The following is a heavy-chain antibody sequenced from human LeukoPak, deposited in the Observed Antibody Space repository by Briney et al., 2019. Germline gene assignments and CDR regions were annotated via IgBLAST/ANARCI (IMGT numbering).Heavy chain of an antibody. CDR2: IIPIFGTA. V-gene: IGHV1-69*13. CDR1: GGTFSSYA. D-gene: IGHD5-24*01. J-gene: IGHJ2*01. Sequence: ASVKVSCKASGGTFSSYAISWVRQAPGQGLEWMGGIIPIFGTANYAQKFQGRVTITADESTSTAYMELSSLRSEDTAVYYCARGGVEMAPIPSYFDLWGRGTLVTVSS. CDR3: ARGGVEMAPIPSYFDL.